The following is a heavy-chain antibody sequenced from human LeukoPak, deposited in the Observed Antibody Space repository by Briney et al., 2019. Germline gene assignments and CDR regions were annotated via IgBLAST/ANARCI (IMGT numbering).Heavy chain of an antibody. J-gene: IGHJ4*02. CDR2: IRQDGSEK. Sequence: PGGSLRLSFAASGFTFSRFWMSWVRQAPGKGLEWVANIRQDGSEKYYVDSVKGRFTISRDNAKNSLYLQMNSLRDEDTAVYYCARWTREYYDSSGYSYWGQGTLVTVSS. D-gene: IGHD3-22*01. CDR3: ARWTREYYDSSGYSY. CDR1: GFTFSRFW. V-gene: IGHV3-7*01.